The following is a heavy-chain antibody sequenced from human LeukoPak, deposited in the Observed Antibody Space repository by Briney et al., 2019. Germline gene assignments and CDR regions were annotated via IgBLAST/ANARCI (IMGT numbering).Heavy chain of an antibody. D-gene: IGHD4-17*01. CDR1: GFTFSSYW. Sequence: GGSLRLSCAASGFTFSSYWMHWVRQAPGKGLVWVSRINSDGSSTSYADSVKGRFTISRDNAKNTLYLQMNSLRAEDTVVYYCTTVTIRPGYSYFDYWGQGTLVTVSS. CDR3: TTVTIRPGYSYFDY. V-gene: IGHV3-74*01. J-gene: IGHJ4*02. CDR2: INSDGSST.